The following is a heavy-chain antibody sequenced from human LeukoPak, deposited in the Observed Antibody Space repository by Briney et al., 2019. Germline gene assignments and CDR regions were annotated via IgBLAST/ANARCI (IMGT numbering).Heavy chain of an antibody. CDR2: IKQDGSEK. CDR1: GFTFSSYW. Sequence: PGGSLRLSCAASGFTFSSYWMSWVRQAPGKGLEWVANIKQDGSEKYYVDSVKGRFTISRDNSKNTLYLQMNSLRAEDTAVYYCARESPRRWFDPWGQGTLVTVSS. J-gene: IGHJ5*02. CDR3: ARESPRRWFDP. V-gene: IGHV3-7*01.